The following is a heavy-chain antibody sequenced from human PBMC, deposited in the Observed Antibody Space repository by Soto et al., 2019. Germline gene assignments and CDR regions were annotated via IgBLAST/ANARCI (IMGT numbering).Heavy chain of an antibody. CDR2: IYYSGST. J-gene: IGHJ6*02. D-gene: IGHD6-13*01. Sequence: SETLSLTCTVSGGSISSYYWSWIRQPPGKGLEWIGYIYYSGSTNYNPSLKGRVTISVDTSKNQFSLKLSSVTAADTAVYYCARDISDIAAAGYGMDVWGQGTTVTVSS. V-gene: IGHV4-59*01. CDR3: ARDISDIAAAGYGMDV. CDR1: GGSISSYY.